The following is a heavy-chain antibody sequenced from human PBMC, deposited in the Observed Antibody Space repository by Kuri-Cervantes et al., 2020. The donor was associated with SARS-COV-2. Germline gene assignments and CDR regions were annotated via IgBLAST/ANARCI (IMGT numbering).Heavy chain of an antibody. CDR1: GFSFSSYA. J-gene: IGHJ4*01. D-gene: IGHD1-7*01. CDR3: AKYPTATTESYSAVDD. CDR2: ISGSGTGA. V-gene: IGHV3-23*01. Sequence: GESLKISCAASGFSFSSYAMSWVRQAPGKGLEWVTVISGSGTGAYYADSVNGRYTISRDNSKNTLYLQMNSLRAEDTAVDFSAKYPTATTESYSAVDDWGQGTLVTVSS.